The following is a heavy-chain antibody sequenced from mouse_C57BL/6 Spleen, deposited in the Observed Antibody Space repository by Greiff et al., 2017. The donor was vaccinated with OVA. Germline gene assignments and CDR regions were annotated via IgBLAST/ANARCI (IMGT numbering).Heavy chain of an antibody. CDR3: ARKHYYTMDY. V-gene: IGHV1-69*01. Sequence: QVQLKQPGAEFVMPGASVKLSCKASGYTFTTYWMHWVKQRPGQGLEWIGEIAPSDSYTNYNQKFKGKSTLSVDKSSSTVYMQLSSLTSEDSAVYYCARKHYYTMDYWGQGTSVTVSS. CDR2: IAPSDSYT. J-gene: IGHJ4*01. CDR1: GYTFTTYW.